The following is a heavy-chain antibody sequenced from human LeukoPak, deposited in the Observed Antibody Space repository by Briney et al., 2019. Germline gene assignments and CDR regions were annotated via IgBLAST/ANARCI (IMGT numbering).Heavy chain of an antibody. J-gene: IGHJ4*02. CDR2: VRSKADYYAT. CDR3: ATFDWGPSPN. V-gene: IGHV3-73*01. D-gene: IGHD3-9*01. Sequence: GGSLRLSCAASGFTVRGSSLHWVRQASGKGLEWVGRVRSKADYYATAYSASVQGRFTVSRDDSTNTAYLQMNSLKPEDTAIYYCATFDWGPSPNWGQGSRVTVSS. CDR1: GFTVRGSS.